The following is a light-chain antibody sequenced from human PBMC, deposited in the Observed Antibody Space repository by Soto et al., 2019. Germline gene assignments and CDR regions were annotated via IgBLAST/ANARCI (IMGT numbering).Light chain of an antibody. Sequence: EIVMTQSPATLSVSPGERATLSCRASQSVRSNLAWYQQKPGQVPRLLIYDASTRATGIPARFSGSGSGTEFTLTISSLQSEDFAVYYCQQYNNWPWTFGQGTKVDIK. CDR3: QQYNNWPWT. V-gene: IGKV3D-15*01. CDR2: DAS. J-gene: IGKJ1*01. CDR1: QSVRSN.